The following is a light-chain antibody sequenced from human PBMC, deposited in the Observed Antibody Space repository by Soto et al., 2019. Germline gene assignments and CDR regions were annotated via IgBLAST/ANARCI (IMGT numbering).Light chain of an antibody. Sequence: ETVLTQSPGTLSLSPGDRATLSCRASQSVYFNYLAWYQQRPGQAPRLLIHGASSRAADIPDKFSGGGSGTDFTLTISRLEPEDFAVYFCHQYGSSPFTFGQGTNLEIK. J-gene: IGKJ2*01. CDR1: QSVYFNY. CDR2: GAS. CDR3: HQYGSSPFT. V-gene: IGKV3-20*01.